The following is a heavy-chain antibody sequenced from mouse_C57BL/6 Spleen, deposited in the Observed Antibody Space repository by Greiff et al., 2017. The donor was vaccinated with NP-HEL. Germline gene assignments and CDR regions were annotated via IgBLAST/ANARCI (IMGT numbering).Heavy chain of an antibody. V-gene: IGHV2-2*01. J-gene: IGHJ3*01. Sequence: VKLMESGPGLVQPSQSLSITCTVSGFSLTSYGVHWVRQSPGKGLEWLGVIWSGGSTDYNAAFISRLSISKDNSKSQVFFKMNSLQADDTAIYYCAREGIYYGYDASFAYWGQGTLVTVSA. D-gene: IGHD2-2*01. CDR1: GFSLTSYG. CDR3: AREGIYYGYDASFAY. CDR2: IWSGGST.